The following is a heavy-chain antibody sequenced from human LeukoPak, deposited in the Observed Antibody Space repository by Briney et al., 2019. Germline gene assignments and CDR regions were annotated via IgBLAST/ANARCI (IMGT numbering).Heavy chain of an antibody. Sequence: GGSLRLSCAASGFTFSSYCMNWVRQAPGKGLEWVSSISSSSSYIYYADSVKGRFTISRDNAKNSLYLQMNSLRAEATAVYYGARLHRQPWADDDAFDIWGQGTMATVSS. CDR3: ARLHRQPWADDDAFDI. V-gene: IGHV3-21*01. CDR2: ISSSSSYI. J-gene: IGHJ3*02. CDR1: GFTFSSYC. D-gene: IGHD5-18*01.